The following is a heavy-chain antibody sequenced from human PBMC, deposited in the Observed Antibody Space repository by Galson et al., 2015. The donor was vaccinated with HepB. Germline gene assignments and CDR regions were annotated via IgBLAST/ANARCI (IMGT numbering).Heavy chain of an antibody. CDR2: INSDGSST. Sequence: SLRLSCAASGFTFSSYWMHWVRQAPGKGLVWVPRINSDGSSTSYADSVKGRFTISRDNAKNTLYLQMNSLRAEDTAVYYCARVYYDSSGDYYFDYWGQGTLVTVSS. J-gene: IGHJ4*02. CDR3: ARVYYDSSGDYYFDY. D-gene: IGHD3-22*01. CDR1: GFTFSSYW. V-gene: IGHV3-74*01.